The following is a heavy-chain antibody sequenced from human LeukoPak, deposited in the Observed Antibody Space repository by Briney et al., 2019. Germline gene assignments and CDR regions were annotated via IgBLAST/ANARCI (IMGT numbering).Heavy chain of an antibody. V-gene: IGHV4-4*02. Sequence: PSGTLSLTCAVTGAHITSTNWWSWVRQPPGKGLEWIGEIYHSGSTNYNPSLKSRVTMSVDTSKNQFSLNFNSVTAADTAVYYCARGQEEWDKVQRAVHFDFWGQGTLVTVSS. CDR3: ARGQEEWDKVQRAVHFDF. J-gene: IGHJ4*02. D-gene: IGHD1-1*01. CDR1: GAHITSTNW. CDR2: IYHSGST.